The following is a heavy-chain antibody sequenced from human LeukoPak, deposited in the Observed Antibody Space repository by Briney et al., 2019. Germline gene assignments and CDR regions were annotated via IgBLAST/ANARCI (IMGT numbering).Heavy chain of an antibody. V-gene: IGHV4-4*07. CDR1: GGSISSYY. J-gene: IGHJ4*02. CDR3: VLETYYYDSSGFELDYFDY. Sequence: SETLSLTCTVSGGSISSYYWSWIRQPAGKGLEWIGGIYTSGSTNYNPSLKSRVTMSVDTSKNQFSLKLSSVTAADTAVYYCVLETYYYDSSGFELDYFDYWGQGTLVTVS. CDR2: IYTSGST. D-gene: IGHD3-22*01.